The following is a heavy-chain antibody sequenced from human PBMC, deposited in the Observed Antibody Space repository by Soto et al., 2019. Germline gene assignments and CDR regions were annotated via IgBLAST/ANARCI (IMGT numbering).Heavy chain of an antibody. Sequence: QVQLVQSGAEVKKPGASVKVSCKASGYTFTSYDINWVRQATGQGLEWMGWMNPNSGNTGYAQKFQGRVTMTRNTXISTAYRGLSSLRSEDTAVYYCARRGYSSSWYYYYYYGMDVWGQGTTVTVSS. V-gene: IGHV1-8*01. CDR2: MNPNSGNT. D-gene: IGHD6-13*01. CDR1: GYTFTSYD. CDR3: ARRGYSSSWYYYYYYGMDV. J-gene: IGHJ6*02.